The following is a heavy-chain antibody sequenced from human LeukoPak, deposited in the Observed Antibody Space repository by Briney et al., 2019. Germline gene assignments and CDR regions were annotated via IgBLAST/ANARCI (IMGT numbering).Heavy chain of an antibody. D-gene: IGHD1-7*01. CDR2: ISYDGSIK. CDR1: GFTFSSYA. CDR3: ARGRAGNYRDY. Sequence: PGRSLRLSCAASGFTFSSYAMHWVRQAPGKGLEWVAVISYDGSIKSYTDSAKGQFTISRDNPKNTLYLQLNGLRVEDTAVYYCARGRAGNYRDYWGQGTLVTVTS. J-gene: IGHJ4*02. V-gene: IGHV3-30-3*01.